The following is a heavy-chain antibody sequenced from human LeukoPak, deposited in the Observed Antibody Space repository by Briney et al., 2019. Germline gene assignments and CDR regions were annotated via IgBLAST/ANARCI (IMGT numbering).Heavy chain of an antibody. J-gene: IGHJ4*02. D-gene: IGHD5-18*01. CDR3: AGSSAMVRLFDY. Sequence: SETLSLTCTVSGGSISSYYWSWIRQPPGKGLEWVGYIYYSGSTNYNPSLKSRVTISEDTSKNQFSLKLSSVTAADTAVYYCAGSSAMVRLFDYWGQGTLVTVSS. CDR2: IYYSGST. CDR1: GGSISSYY. V-gene: IGHV4-59*01.